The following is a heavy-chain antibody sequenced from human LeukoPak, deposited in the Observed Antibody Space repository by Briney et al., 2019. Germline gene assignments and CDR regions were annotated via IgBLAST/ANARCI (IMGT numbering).Heavy chain of an antibody. J-gene: IGHJ6*02. CDR2: ITNSGSTI. V-gene: IGHV3-48*03. CDR1: GFTFRTYA. Sequence: PGGSLSLSCAASGFTFRTYAMIWVRQAPGKALECVSYITNSGSTIYYADSVKGRFTISRDKAENSLYLQMNSLRAEDTVIYYCARDQWLAYYYHGMDVWGQGTTVTVSS. D-gene: IGHD6-19*01. CDR3: ARDQWLAYYYHGMDV.